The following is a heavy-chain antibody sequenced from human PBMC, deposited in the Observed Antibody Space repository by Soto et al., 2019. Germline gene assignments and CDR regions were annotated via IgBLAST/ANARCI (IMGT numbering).Heavy chain of an antibody. Sequence: QVQLVESGGGVVQPGRSLRLSCAVSGFTFSSYGMHWVRQAPGKGLEWVAIIWYDGSNKYYADSVKGRFTISRDNSKNTLYLKMTSLRAEDTAVYYCARDLHDTSGYYSYYFDYWGQGTLVTVSS. J-gene: IGHJ4*02. D-gene: IGHD3-22*01. CDR3: ARDLHDTSGYYSYYFDY. CDR2: IWYDGSNK. CDR1: GFTFSSYG. V-gene: IGHV3-33*01.